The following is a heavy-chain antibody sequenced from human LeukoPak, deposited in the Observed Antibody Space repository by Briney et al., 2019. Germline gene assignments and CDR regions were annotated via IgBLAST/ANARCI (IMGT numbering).Heavy chain of an antibody. J-gene: IGHJ3*02. CDR3: AREGNSGWRDDGFDI. Sequence: GGSLRLSCAASGFTFSRFWMHWVRQAPGKGLMWVSRINGDGSNTGYADSVKGRFIISRDNAENTLYLQMNSLRAEDTAVYYCAREGNSGWRDDGFDIWGQGTMVTVSS. D-gene: IGHD6-19*01. CDR2: INGDGSNT. V-gene: IGHV3-74*01. CDR1: GFTFSRFW.